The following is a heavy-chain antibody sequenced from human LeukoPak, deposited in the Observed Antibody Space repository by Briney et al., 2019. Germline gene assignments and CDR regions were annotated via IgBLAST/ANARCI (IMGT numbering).Heavy chain of an antibody. D-gene: IGHD1-1*01. V-gene: IGHV3-30*02. CDR2: IRYDGSNK. CDR1: GFTFSSYG. Sequence: GGSLRLSCAASGFTFSSYGIHWVRQAPGKGLEWVAFIRYDGSNKYYADSVKGRFTISRDNSKNTLYLQMNSLRAEDTAVYYCSKKGQADDDGKPDWGQGTLVTVSP. CDR3: SKKGQADDDGKPD. J-gene: IGHJ4*02.